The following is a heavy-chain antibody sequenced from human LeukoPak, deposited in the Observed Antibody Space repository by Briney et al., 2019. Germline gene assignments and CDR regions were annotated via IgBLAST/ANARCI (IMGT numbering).Heavy chain of an antibody. D-gene: IGHD1-26*01. CDR1: GGSISSYY. CDR3: ARALGYYAFYFDY. V-gene: IGHV4-59*01. CDR2: IYHSGTT. Sequence: SETLSLTCTVSGGSISSYYWSWIRQPPGKGLEWIGYIYHSGTTNYNPSLKSRVTISVDTSKNQFSLKLTSMTAADTAVYYCARALGYYAFYFDYWGQGTLVTVSS. J-gene: IGHJ4*02.